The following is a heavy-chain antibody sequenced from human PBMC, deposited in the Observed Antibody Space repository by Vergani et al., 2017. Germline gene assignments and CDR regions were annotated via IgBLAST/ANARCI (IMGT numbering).Heavy chain of an antibody. D-gene: IGHD2-2*01. CDR2: INPNSGGT. Sequence: QVQLVQSGAEVKKPGASVKVSCTASGYTFTGYYMHWVRQAPGQGLEWMGWINPNSGGTNYAQTFQGRVTMTRDTSISTAYMELSRLRSDATAVYYCARTLGYCSSTSCYYYYYGMDVWGQGTTVTVSS. V-gene: IGHV1-2*02. CDR3: ARTLGYCSSTSCYYYYYGMDV. J-gene: IGHJ6*02. CDR1: GYTFTGYY.